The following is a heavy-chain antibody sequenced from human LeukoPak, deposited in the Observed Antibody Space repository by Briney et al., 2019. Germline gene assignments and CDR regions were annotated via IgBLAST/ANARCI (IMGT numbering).Heavy chain of an antibody. V-gene: IGHV4-30-4*08. CDR2: IYYSGCT. D-gene: IGHD3-3*01. CDR1: AGSISSGDYY. CDR3: ARGASRDFWSGYDANWFDP. J-gene: IGHJ5*02. Sequence: SQTLSLTCTVSAGSISSGDYYRNWIGQPPGKGLEWIGDIYYSGCTYYNPSLKSRITISVDTSKNQFSMKLSSVTAADTAVYYCARGASRDFWSGYDANWFDPWGQGTLVTVSS.